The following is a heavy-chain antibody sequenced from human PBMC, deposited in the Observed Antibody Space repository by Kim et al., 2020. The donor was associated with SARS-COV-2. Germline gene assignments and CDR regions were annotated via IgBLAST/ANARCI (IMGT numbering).Heavy chain of an antibody. J-gene: IGHJ3*02. Sequence: GGSLRLSCAASGFTFSNHDMHWVRQPPGKGLEWVSLIGKSGDAYYADSVKGRFTISRENAKDSFFLQMDNLTAGDTAVYYCARERLTTAGNEGFDIWGQGTMVTVSS. CDR1: GFTFSNHD. CDR2: IGKSGDA. D-gene: IGHD1-1*01. CDR3: ARERLTTAGNEGFDI. V-gene: IGHV3-13*01.